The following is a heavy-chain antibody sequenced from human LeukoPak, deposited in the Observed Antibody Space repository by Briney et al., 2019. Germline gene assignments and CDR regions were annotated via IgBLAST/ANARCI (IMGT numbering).Heavy chain of an antibody. CDR3: ARGPYSSNWYVDY. Sequence: GGSLRLSCAASGFTFSGYAMSWVRQAPGKGLEWVSAISGSGGSTYYADSVKGRFTISRDNSKNTLYLQMNSLRAEDTAVYYCARGPYSSNWYVDYWGQGTLVTVAS. J-gene: IGHJ4*02. CDR2: ISGSGGST. D-gene: IGHD6-13*01. V-gene: IGHV3-23*01. CDR1: GFTFSGYA.